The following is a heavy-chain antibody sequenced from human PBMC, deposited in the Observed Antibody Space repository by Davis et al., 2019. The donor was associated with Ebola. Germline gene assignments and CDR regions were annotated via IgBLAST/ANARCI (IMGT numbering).Heavy chain of an antibody. J-gene: IGHJ6*02. Sequence: SETLSLTCAVYGGSFSGYYWSWIRQPPGKGLEWIGYIYYSGSTYYNPSLKSRVTISVDTSKNQFSLKLSSVTAADTAVYYCAGQLESQVGGMDVWGQGTTVTVSS. V-gene: IGHV4-34*01. D-gene: IGHD1-1*01. CDR2: IYYSGST. CDR3: AGQLESQVGGMDV. CDR1: GGSFSGYY.